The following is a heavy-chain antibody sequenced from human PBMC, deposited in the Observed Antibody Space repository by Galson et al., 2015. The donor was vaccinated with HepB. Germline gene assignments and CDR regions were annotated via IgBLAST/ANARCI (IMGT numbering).Heavy chain of an antibody. V-gene: IGHV5-51*01. Sequence: QSGAEVKKPGESLKISCKGSGYSFTSYWIGWVRQMPGKGLEWMGIIYPGDSDTRYSPSFQGQVTISADKSISTAYLQWSSLKASDTAMYYCARHETCSGGSCYFSDYYYMDVWGKGTTVTVSS. J-gene: IGHJ6*03. D-gene: IGHD2-15*01. CDR3: ARHETCSGGSCYFSDYYYMDV. CDR2: IYPGDSDT. CDR1: GYSFTSYW.